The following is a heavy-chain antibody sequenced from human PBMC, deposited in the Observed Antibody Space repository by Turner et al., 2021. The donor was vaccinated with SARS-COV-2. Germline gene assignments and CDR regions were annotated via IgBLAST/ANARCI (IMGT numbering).Heavy chain of an antibody. Sequence: VQLVESGGGLVKPGGSLRLSCAASGFPFSSYSMNWVRQAPEKGLEWVASINSGSSYIYYADSLKGRVTISRVNTKRSLFLQMNSLRVEDTAVYYCTRSRDYYGSGTYYNYDYWGQGTLVTVSS. D-gene: IGHD3-10*01. CDR3: TRSRDYYGSGTYYNYDY. CDR2: INSGSSYI. J-gene: IGHJ4*02. CDR1: GFPFSSYS. V-gene: IGHV3-21*02.